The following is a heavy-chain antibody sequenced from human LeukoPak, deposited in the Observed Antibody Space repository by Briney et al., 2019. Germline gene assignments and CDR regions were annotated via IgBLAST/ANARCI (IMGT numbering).Heavy chain of an antibody. CDR3: ARRVGYYDSSGSGAFDI. V-gene: IGHV4-34*01. Sequence: SETLSLTCAVYGGSFSGYYWSWIRQPPGKGLEWIGEINHSGSTKYNPSLKSRVTISVDTSKNQFSLKLSSVTAADTAVFYCARRVGYYDSSGSGAFDIWGQGTMVTVSS. CDR2: INHSGST. D-gene: IGHD3-22*01. J-gene: IGHJ3*02. CDR1: GGSFSGYY.